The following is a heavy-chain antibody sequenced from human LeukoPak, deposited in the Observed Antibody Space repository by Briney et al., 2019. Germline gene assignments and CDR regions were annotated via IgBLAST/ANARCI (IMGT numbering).Heavy chain of an antibody. CDR3: ARMRSDRGQDTCYNH. V-gene: IGHV4-34*01. CDR1: GVSVNYYY. J-gene: IGHJ5*02. CDR2: VSPGGYT. Sequence: SETLSLTCAVSGVSVNYYYWSWIRQSPEKGLEWIGEVSPGGYTNYNLSLKSRLIISTHTSANQLSLKLRSVTAADTALYYCARMRSDRGQDTCYNHWAQGNLVTVSS. D-gene: IGHD2-15*01.